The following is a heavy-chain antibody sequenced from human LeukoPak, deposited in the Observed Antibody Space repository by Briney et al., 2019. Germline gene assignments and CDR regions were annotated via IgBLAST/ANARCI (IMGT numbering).Heavy chain of an antibody. Sequence: GGSLRLSCAASGFTFSSYAMSWVRQAPGKGLEWVSAISGGGGSTYYGDSVKGRFTISRDNSQNTLYLQMNSLRAEDTAIYYCAKDGSSSPYYFDYWGRGTLVTVSS. J-gene: IGHJ4*02. D-gene: IGHD6-6*01. CDR3: AKDGSSSPYYFDY. CDR1: GFTFSSYA. CDR2: ISGGGGST. V-gene: IGHV3-23*01.